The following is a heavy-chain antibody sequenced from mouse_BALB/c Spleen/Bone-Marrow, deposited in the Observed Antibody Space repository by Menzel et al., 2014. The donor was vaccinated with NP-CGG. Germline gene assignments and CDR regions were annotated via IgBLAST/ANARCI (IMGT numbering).Heavy chain of an antibody. CDR3: TRPFAY. J-gene: IGHJ3*01. Sequence: EVHLVESGGGLVQPGGSMKLSCIASGFTFSNYWMNWVRQSPEKGLEWIAEIRLKSNNYATHYVESVKGRFAISRDDSKSSVYLQTNNLRTEDTGVYYCTRPFAYWGQGTLVTVSA. CDR1: GFTFSNYW. CDR2: IRLKSNNYAT. V-gene: IGHV6-6*02.